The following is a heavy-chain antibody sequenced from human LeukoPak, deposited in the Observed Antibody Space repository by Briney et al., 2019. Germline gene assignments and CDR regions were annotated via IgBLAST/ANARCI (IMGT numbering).Heavy chain of an antibody. J-gene: IGHJ4*02. CDR2: IYYSGDT. CDR1: GAFIDTTSYY. V-gene: IGHV4-39*01. D-gene: IGHD4-17*01. CDR3: AIDYGDYPDY. Sequence: SETLSLICAVSGAFIDTTSYYCGWLRQPPGKGLEWIGSIYYSGDTHYNPSLKSRVTISADTSKNQFSPKLSSVTAADTAVYYCAIDYGDYPDYWGQGTLVSVSS.